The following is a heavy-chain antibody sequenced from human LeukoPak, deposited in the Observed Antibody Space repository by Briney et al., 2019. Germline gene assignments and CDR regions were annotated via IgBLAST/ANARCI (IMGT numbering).Heavy chain of an antibody. CDR1: GGSISSGDYS. J-gene: IGHJ5*02. D-gene: IGHD1-1*01. V-gene: IGHV4-30-2*01. CDR3: ARVGSDWNDVRYNWFDP. Sequence: SETLSLTCAVSGGSISSGDYSWSWIRQPPGKSLEWIGYIFQSGSTYYNPSLKSRVTISVDRSKNQFSLKLSSVTAADTAVYYCARVGSDWNDVRYNWFDPWGQGTLVTVSS. CDR2: IFQSGST.